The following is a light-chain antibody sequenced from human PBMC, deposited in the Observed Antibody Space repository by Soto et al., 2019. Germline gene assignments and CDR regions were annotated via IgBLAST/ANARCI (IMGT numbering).Light chain of an antibody. CDR1: QSVSTY. J-gene: IGKJ1*01. CDR3: QQRSHWPPWT. CDR2: DAS. V-gene: IGKV3-11*01. Sequence: EIVLTQSPATLSLSPGERATLSCRASQSVSTYLAWYQHKPGQAPRLLIYDASNSATGIPARFSGSGSGTDFPLTISSLEPEDFAVYYCQQRSHWPPWTFGQGTKVEI.